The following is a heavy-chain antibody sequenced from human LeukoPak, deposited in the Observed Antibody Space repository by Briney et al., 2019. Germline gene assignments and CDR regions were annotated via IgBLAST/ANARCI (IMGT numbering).Heavy chain of an antibody. CDR3: WRGVVVVAANTWFDR. J-gene: IGHJ5*02. CDR2: INHSGIT. V-gene: IGHV4-39*07. CDR1: GVSISSSSYY. Sequence: SETLSLTSTVSGVSISSSSYYWGWIRQPPGKGLEWIGEINHSGITNNNPSLKTRVTISVAASKNQFSLKLSSVIAADRAVYYCWRGVVVVAANTWFDRWDRGTVVTVSS. D-gene: IGHD2-15*01.